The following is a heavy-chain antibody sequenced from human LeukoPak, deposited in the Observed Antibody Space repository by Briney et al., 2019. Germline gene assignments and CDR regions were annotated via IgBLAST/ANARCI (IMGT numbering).Heavy chain of an antibody. J-gene: IGHJ5*02. CDR1: GGSISSYY. CDR2: IYDSGST. CDR3: ARGISSSWHIPEGQNWFDP. Sequence: PSETLSLTCTVSGGSISSYYWSWIRQPPGKGLEWIGYIYDSGSTNYNPSLKSRVTISVDTSKNQFSLKLSSVTAADTAVYYCARGISSSWHIPEGQNWFDPWGQGTLVTVSS. V-gene: IGHV4-59*01. D-gene: IGHD6-13*01.